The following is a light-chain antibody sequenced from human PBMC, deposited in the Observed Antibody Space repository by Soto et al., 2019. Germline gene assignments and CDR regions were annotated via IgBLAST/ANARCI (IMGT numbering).Light chain of an antibody. CDR3: QQYGSLPWT. V-gene: IGKV3-20*01. CDR2: GAS. J-gene: IGKJ1*01. CDR1: QSVSISY. Sequence: ESVLTQSPCTLSLSPGRRSTLACRASQSVSISYLAWYQQKTGQAPRLLIYGASRRATGIPDRFSGSESGTDFTLTISRLEPEDFAGYHCQQYGSLPWTFGQGTKVDI.